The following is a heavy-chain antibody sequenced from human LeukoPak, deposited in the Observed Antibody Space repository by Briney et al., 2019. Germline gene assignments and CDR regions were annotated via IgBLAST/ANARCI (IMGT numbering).Heavy chain of an antibody. D-gene: IGHD6-19*01. Sequence: HPGGSLRLSCAASGFSFSNYGMTWVRQAPGKGLEWISYISSTSKTITYADSVKGRFSISRDNAKNSLYLQMSSLRAEDTAVYYCARGSLEVAADYWGQGTRVTVSS. CDR2: ISSTSKTI. V-gene: IGHV3-48*01. J-gene: IGHJ4*02. CDR3: ARGSLEVAADY. CDR1: GFSFSNYG.